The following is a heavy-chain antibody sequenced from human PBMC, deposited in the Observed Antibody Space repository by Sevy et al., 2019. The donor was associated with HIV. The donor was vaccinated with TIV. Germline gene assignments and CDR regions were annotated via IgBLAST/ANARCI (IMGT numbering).Heavy chain of an antibody. Sequence: GGSLRLSCAASGFTFSSYWMHWVRQAPGKGLVWVPRINSDGSSTSYADSVKGRFTISRDNAKNTLYLQMNSLRAEDTAVYYCARRITMVRGVISDLMDVWGQGTTVTVSS. V-gene: IGHV3-74*01. D-gene: IGHD3-10*01. CDR1: GFTFSSYW. CDR3: ARRITMVRGVISDLMDV. CDR2: INSDGSST. J-gene: IGHJ6*02.